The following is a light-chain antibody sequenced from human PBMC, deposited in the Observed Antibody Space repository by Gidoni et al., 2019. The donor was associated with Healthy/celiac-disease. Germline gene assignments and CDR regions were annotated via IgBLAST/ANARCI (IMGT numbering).Light chain of an antibody. CDR1: PSISSY. V-gene: IGKV1-39*01. J-gene: IGKJ3*01. Sequence: IQMTQSPSSLSASVGDRVTITCRASPSISSYLNWYQQKPGNAPKLLMYAASSLQSGVPSRFSGSGSGTDFTLTISSLQPEDFATYYCQQSYSTPRFTFGPGTKVDIK. CDR2: AAS. CDR3: QQSYSTPRFT.